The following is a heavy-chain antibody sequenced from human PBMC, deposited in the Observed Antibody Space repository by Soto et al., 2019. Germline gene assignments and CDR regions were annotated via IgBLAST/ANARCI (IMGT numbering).Heavy chain of an antibody. D-gene: IGHD3-22*01. J-gene: IGHJ6*02. CDR2: IRSKAYGGTT. CDR1: GFTFGDYA. CDR3: TRDSRITMIVVVPDV. V-gene: IGHV3-49*03. Sequence: PGGSLRLSCTASGFTFGDYAMSWFRQAPGKGLEWVGFIRSKAYGGTTEYAASVKGRFTISRDDSKSIAYLQMNNLKTEDTAVYYCTRDSRITMIVVVPDVWGQGTTVTVSS.